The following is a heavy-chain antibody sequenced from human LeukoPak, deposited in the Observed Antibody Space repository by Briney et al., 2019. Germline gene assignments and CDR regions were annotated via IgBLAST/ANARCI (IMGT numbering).Heavy chain of an antibody. J-gene: IGHJ6*03. CDR3: ARKVIVVVPAAMGRKKYYYYMDV. D-gene: IGHD2-2*01. CDR1: GGSFSDYY. CDR2: IKHSGST. Sequence: PSETLSHTCAVYGGSFSDYYWSWIRQPPGKGLEWIGEIKHSGSTNYNPSLKSRVTISVDTSKNQFSLKVSSVTAADTAVYYCARKVIVVVPAAMGRKKYYYYMDVWGKGTTVTVSS. V-gene: IGHV4-34*01.